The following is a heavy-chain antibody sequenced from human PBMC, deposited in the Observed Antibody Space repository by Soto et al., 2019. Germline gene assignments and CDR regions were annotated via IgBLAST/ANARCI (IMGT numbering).Heavy chain of an antibody. D-gene: IGHD3-10*01. V-gene: IGHV1-2*02. Sequence: GASVKVSCKASGYTFTGYYMHWVRQAPGQGLEWMGWINPNSGGTNYARKFQGRFTISRDNAKNSLYLQMNSLRAEDTAIYYCASSRGVLSWGQGTLVTVSS. J-gene: IGHJ4*02. CDR1: GYTFTGYY. CDR2: INPNSGGT. CDR3: ASSRGVLS.